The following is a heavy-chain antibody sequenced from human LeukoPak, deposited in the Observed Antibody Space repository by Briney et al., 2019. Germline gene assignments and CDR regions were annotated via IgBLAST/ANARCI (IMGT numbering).Heavy chain of an antibody. D-gene: IGHD5-18*01. CDR2: ICTNVSNE. V-gene: IGHV3-33*06. Sequence: GGSLRLSCAASGFTFSSYAMQWVRQAPGKGLEWVAVICTNVSNEYYADSVKVRFTISRDNSKNTLYLQMNSLTAEDTAVHYCAKGDTAMLLDAFDIWGQGTMVTVSS. J-gene: IGHJ3*02. CDR3: AKGDTAMLLDAFDI. CDR1: GFTFSSYA.